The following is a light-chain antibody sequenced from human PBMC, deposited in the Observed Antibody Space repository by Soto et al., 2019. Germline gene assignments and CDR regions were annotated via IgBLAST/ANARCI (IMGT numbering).Light chain of an antibody. V-gene: IGLV2-8*01. Sequence: QSALTQPPSASGSPGQSVTISCTGTSSDVGGYNYVSWYQHHPGKAPKLIIYEVYKRPSGVPDLFSGSKSGNTAALTVSGLQAEDETDYYCSSYVGTNSYVFGTGTKLTVL. J-gene: IGLJ1*01. CDR3: SSYVGTNSYV. CDR1: SSDVGGYNY. CDR2: EVY.